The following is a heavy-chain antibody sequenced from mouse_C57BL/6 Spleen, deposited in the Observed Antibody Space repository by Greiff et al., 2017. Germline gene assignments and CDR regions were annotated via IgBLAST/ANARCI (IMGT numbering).Heavy chain of an antibody. CDR2: IYPGSGNT. V-gene: IGHV1-76*01. Sequence: VKLQESGAELVRPGASVKLSCKASGYTFTDYYINWVKQRPGQGLEWIARIYPGSGNTYYNEKFKGKATLTAEKSSSTAYMQLSSLTSEDSAVYFCARCDYDVYYYAMDYWGQGTSVTVSS. CDR3: ARCDYDVYYYAMDY. J-gene: IGHJ4*01. CDR1: GYTFTDYY. D-gene: IGHD2-4*01.